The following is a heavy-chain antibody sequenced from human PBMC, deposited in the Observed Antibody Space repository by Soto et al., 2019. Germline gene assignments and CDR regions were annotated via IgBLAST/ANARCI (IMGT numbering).Heavy chain of an antibody. CDR3: ARDTLRGVATYSYYGMDV. D-gene: IGHD3-10*01. J-gene: IGHJ6*01. CDR2: IYYSGST. CDR1: GGSISSGGYY. V-gene: IGHV4-31*03. Sequence: PSETLSLTGTVSGGSISSGGYYWSWIRQHPGKGLEWGGYIYYSGSTYYSPSLKSRVTISVDTSKNQFSLKLSSVTAADTAVYYCARDTLRGVATYSYYGMDVWGQGTTVTVSS.